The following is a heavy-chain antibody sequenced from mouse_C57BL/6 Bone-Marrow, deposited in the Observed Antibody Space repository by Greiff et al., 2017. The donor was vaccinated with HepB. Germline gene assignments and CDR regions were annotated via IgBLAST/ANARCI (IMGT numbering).Heavy chain of an antibody. CDR3: ARLHYYGSSHWYFDV. V-gene: IGHV5-12*01. CDR2: ISNGGGST. Sequence: DVMLVESGGGLVQPGGSLKLSCAASGFTFSDYYMYWVRQTPEKRLEWVAYISNGGGSTYYPDTVKGRFTISRDNAKNTLDLQMSRLKSEDTAMYYCARLHYYGSSHWYFDVWGTGTTVTVSS. J-gene: IGHJ1*03. D-gene: IGHD1-1*01. CDR1: GFTFSDYY.